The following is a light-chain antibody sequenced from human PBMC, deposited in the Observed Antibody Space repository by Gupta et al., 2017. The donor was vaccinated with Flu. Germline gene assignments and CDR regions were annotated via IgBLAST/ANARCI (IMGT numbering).Light chain of an antibody. CDR1: SSNIGSNT. Sequence: QSVLTQPPSASGTPGQRVTISCSGSSSNIGSNTVNWYQHLPGTTPKLLIYSNNQRPSGVPDRFSGSKSGTSVSLAISGLQSGDEADYYCASWDDSLNGFYVFGTGTKVTVL. CDR3: ASWDDSLNGFYV. CDR2: SNN. V-gene: IGLV1-44*01. J-gene: IGLJ1*01.